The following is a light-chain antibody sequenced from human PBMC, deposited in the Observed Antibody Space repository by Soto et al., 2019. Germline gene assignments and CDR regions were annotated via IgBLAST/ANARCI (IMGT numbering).Light chain of an antibody. V-gene: IGKV3-20*01. Sequence: EIVLTQSPGTLSLSPGERATLSCRASQSVTSRFLAWYQQKPAQPPRLLIYGVSSRAAGIPDRFSDSGSGTDFTLTITRLEPEDFAVYYCQQYDSSRTFGQGTKVEMK. CDR1: QSVTSRF. CDR3: QQYDSSRT. J-gene: IGKJ1*01. CDR2: GVS.